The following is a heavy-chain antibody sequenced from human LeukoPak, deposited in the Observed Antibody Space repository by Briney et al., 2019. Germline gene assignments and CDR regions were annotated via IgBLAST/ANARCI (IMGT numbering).Heavy chain of an antibody. J-gene: IGHJ3*02. V-gene: IGHV3-23*01. CDR2: INGNGGST. Sequence: GGSLRLSCAASGFTFSSYAMSWVRQAPGKGLEWVSGINGNGGSTYNADSVKGRFTISRDNSKNTLYLQMNSLRAEDTAVYYCAKGGLVHPLHIWGQGTMVTVSS. CDR1: GFTFSSYA. CDR3: AKGGLVHPLHI. D-gene: IGHD3/OR15-3a*01.